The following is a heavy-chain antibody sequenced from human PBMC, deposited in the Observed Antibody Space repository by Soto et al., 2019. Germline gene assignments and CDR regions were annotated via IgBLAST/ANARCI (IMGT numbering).Heavy chain of an antibody. V-gene: IGHV3-48*02. D-gene: IGHD5-18*01. CDR3: ASTIQLWPNHYYGVDY. J-gene: IGHJ6*02. CDR2: ISSSSGSI. CDR1: GFTFNSYS. Sequence: EVQLVESGGGLAQPGGSLRLSCAASGFTFNSYSMNWVRQAPGKGLEWISYISSSSGSIYYADSVKGRFTISRDNATNALYLQMNRLSYEHTALYFCASTIQLWPNHYYGVDYWGQGTTVTVSS.